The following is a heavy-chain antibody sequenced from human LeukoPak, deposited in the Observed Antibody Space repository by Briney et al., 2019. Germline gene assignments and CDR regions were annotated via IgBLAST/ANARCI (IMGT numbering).Heavy chain of an antibody. CDR3: ARHKPKWFGEVDYMDV. J-gene: IGHJ6*03. CDR2: IYTSGST. Sequence: SETLSLTCTVSGGSISSYYWSWIRQPPGKGLEWIGYIYTSGSTNYNPSLKSRVTISVDTPKNQFSLKLSSVTAADTAVYYCARHKPKWFGEVDYMDVWGKGTTVTVSS. CDR1: GGSISSYY. V-gene: IGHV4-4*09. D-gene: IGHD3-10*01.